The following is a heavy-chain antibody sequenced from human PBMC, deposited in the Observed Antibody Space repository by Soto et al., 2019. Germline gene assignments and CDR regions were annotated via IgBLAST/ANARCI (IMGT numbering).Heavy chain of an antibody. CDR1: GFSLSNRGVG. CDR2: IYWDDDK. D-gene: IGHD1-1*01. CDR3: AHSGQLGSHYDY. Sequence: SGPTLVNPTETLTLTCTFSGFSLSNRGVGVGWIRQPPGKALEWLAFIYWDDDKRYRPSLKTRLTITKDTPKNQVVLTMANLEPMDTATYFCAHSGQLGSHYDYLGQGTQVTASS. V-gene: IGHV2-5*02. J-gene: IGHJ4*02.